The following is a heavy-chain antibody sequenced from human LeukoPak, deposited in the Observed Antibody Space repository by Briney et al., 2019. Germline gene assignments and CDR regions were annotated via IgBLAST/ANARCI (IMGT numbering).Heavy chain of an antibody. CDR2: ISAYNGNT. CDR3: ARDPPGVPGDAFDI. CDR1: GYTFTSYG. D-gene: IGHD3-10*01. J-gene: IGHJ3*02. V-gene: IGHV1-18*01. Sequence: GASVKVSCKASGYTFTSYGISWVRQAPGQGLEWMGWISAYNGNTNYAQKLQGRVTMTTDTSTSTACMELRSLRSDDTAVYYCARDPPGVPGDAFDIWGQGTMVTVSS.